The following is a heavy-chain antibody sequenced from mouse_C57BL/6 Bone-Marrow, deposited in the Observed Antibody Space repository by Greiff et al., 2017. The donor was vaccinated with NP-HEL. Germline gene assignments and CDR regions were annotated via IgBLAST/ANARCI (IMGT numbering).Heavy chain of an antibody. Sequence: VQLQESGAELVRPGASVTLSCKASGYTFTDYEMHWVKQTPVHGLEWIGAIDPETGGTAYNQKFKGKAILTADKSSSTAYMELRRLTSEDSAVYYCTTEGWDYRYYYAMDYWGQGTSVTVSS. CDR2: IDPETGGT. CDR3: TTEGWDYRYYYAMDY. D-gene: IGHD3-3*01. J-gene: IGHJ4*01. CDR1: GYTFTDYE. V-gene: IGHV1-15*01.